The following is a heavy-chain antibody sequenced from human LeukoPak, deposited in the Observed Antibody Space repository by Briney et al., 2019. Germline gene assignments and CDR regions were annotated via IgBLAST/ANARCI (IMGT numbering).Heavy chain of an antibody. CDR1: GGTFSSYA. J-gene: IGHJ3*02. V-gene: IGHV1-69*05. D-gene: IGHD3-22*01. CDR3: ARDRDYCDISQDAFDI. Sequence: ASVKVSCQASGGTFSSYAISWLRQAPGQGLEWMERIIPISGTENYAQKLQGRVTITTDESTVTAYMELSSLRAEDTAVYYCARDRDYCDISQDAFDIWCQGTMVTVSS. CDR2: IIPISGTE.